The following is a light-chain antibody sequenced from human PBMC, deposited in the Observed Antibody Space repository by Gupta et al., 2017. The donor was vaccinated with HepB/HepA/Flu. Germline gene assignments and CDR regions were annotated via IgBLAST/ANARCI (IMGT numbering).Light chain of an antibody. CDR2: AAS. Sequence: DIQMTQSPSSLSSSVGDKITITCRASQSISTHLNWYQQTPGRAPKRLIYAASNLESGVPSRFRGSGSETDFILTITSLQPEDAATYFCQQSFITPYTCGQGTKLQIK. CDR3: QQSFITPYT. CDR1: QSISTH. V-gene: IGKV1-39*01. J-gene: IGKJ2*01.